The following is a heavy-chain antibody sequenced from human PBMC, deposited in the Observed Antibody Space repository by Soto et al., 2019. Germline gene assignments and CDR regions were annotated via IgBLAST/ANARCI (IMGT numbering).Heavy chain of an antibody. Sequence: RWSLRLSCVASGLTFGSRAMTWFRQAPGEGLQWVSTITDTGGDAKYADSVRGRFVISRDNSKKTLYLQMTSLTAEDSAMYYCARGSTDSYPGSRIFDFWGRGTLVTVSS. D-gene: IGHD3-10*01. CDR2: ITDTGGDA. CDR3: ARGSTDSYPGSRIFDF. J-gene: IGHJ4*02. V-gene: IGHV3-23*01. CDR1: GLTFGSRA.